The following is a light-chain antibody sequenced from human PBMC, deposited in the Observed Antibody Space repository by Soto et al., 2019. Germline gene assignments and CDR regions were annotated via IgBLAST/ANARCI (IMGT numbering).Light chain of an antibody. J-gene: IGKJ1*01. V-gene: IGKV1-5*03. CDR2: KAS. Sequence: DIQMTQSPSTLSASVGDRVTITCRASQSISSWLAWYQQKPGKAPKLLIYKASSLESGVPSRFSGSGSGTEFTLTISSLQPDDFATYYCQQYNSWWTFGRGTKV. CDR1: QSISSW. CDR3: QQYNSWWT.